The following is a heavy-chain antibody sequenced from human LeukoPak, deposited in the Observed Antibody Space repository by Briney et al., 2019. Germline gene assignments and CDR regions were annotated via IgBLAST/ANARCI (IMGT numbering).Heavy chain of an antibody. J-gene: IGHJ4*02. CDR1: GYSISSGHY. D-gene: IGHD3-22*01. Sequence: SETLSLTCAVSGYSISSGHYWGWIRQPPGKGLEWIGSIYHSGSTYYNPALKSRVTISVDTSNNHFSLKLSYVTAADTAVYYCAREWGYDYFFDYWGQGTLVTVSS. CDR2: IYHSGST. V-gene: IGHV4-38-2*02. CDR3: AREWGYDYFFDY.